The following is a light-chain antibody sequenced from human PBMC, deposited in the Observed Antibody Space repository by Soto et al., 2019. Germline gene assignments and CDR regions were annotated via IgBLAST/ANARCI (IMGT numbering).Light chain of an antibody. J-gene: IGKJ1*01. CDR2: DAS. CDR1: QSVGTY. Sequence: EVVLTQSPATLSLSPGERATLSCRASQSVGTYLAWYQHKPGQAPRLLIYDASNRATGIPARFSGSGSGTDFTLTISSLEPEDCPVYYCQQRSDWWTFGQGTKVEIK. CDR3: QQRSDWWT. V-gene: IGKV3-11*01.